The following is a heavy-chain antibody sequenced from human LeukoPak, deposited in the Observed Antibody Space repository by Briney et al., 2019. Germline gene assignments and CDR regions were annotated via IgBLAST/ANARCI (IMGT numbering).Heavy chain of an antibody. CDR1: GFTFSSYW. Sequence: PGGSLRLSCAASGFTFSSYWMSWVRQAPGKGLEWVANIKQDGSEKNYVDSVKGRFTISRDNAKNSLYLQMNSLRAEDTAVYYCARDLGPYYYGSGAFDIWGQGTMVTVSS. CDR2: IKQDGSEK. CDR3: ARDLGPYYYGSGAFDI. J-gene: IGHJ3*02. D-gene: IGHD3-10*01. V-gene: IGHV3-7*01.